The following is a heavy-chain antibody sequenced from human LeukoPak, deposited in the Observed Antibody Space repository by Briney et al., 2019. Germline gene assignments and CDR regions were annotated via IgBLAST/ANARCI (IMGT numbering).Heavy chain of an antibody. J-gene: IGHJ3*01. CDR3: VREASTSYYDSSGYYRQTETFDV. CDR2: VYYSGRT. CDR1: GDSVSSDSYY. D-gene: IGHD3-22*01. Sequence: SETLSLTCAVSGDSVSSDSYYWHWIRGSPGTGLEWVGFVYYSGRTKYNPSLKSRVAMSIDTSKNQVSLRLRSVTAADTAMYFCVREASTSYYDSSGYYRQTETFDVWGLGTMVTVSS. V-gene: IGHV4-61*01.